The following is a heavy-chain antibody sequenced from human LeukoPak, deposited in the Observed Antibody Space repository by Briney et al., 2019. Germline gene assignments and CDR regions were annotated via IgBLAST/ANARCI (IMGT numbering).Heavy chain of an antibody. CDR2: IYYSGST. Sequence: SETLSLTCTVSGGSISSSSYYWGWIRQPPGKGLEWIGSIYYSGSTYYNPSLKSRVTISVDTSKNQFSLKLSSVTAADTAVYYCARQGYFDWLPQSGYYFDYWGQGTLVTVSS. CDR3: ARQGYFDWLPQSGYYFDY. V-gene: IGHV4-39*01. D-gene: IGHD3-9*01. CDR1: GGSISSSSYY. J-gene: IGHJ4*02.